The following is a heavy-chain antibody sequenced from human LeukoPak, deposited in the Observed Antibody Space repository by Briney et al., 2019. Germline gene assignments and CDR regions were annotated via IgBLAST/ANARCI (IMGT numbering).Heavy chain of an antibody. CDR2: INHSGST. V-gene: IGHV4-34*01. CDR3: ARIGGHTYYDYVWGSYRRPYYFDY. J-gene: IGHJ4*02. CDR1: GGSCSGDY. D-gene: IGHD3-16*02. Sequence: SETLSLTCAVYGGSCSGDYWSGIRQPPGRGLGGIGEINHSGSTNYTPSLKSRVTISVDTSKNQFSLKLSSVTAADTAVYYCARIGGHTYYDYVWGSYRRPYYFDYWGQGTLVTVSS.